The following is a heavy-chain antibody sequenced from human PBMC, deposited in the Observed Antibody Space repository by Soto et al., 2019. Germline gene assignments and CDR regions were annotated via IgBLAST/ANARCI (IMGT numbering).Heavy chain of an antibody. Sequence: QVQLQESGPGLVKPSQTLSLTCTVSGGSISSGDYYWSWIRQPPGKGLEWIGYIYYSGSTYYNPSLKSRVTIPVDTSKNQFSLKLSSVTAADTAVYYCARWGGSYCSGGSCYLDPWGQGTLVTVSS. CDR3: ARWGGSYCSGGSCYLDP. D-gene: IGHD2-15*01. CDR2: IYYSGST. V-gene: IGHV4-30-4*01. J-gene: IGHJ5*02. CDR1: GGSISSGDYY.